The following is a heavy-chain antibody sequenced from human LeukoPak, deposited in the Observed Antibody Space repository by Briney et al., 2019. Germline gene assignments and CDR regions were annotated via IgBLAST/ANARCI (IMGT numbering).Heavy chain of an antibody. V-gene: IGHV3-48*03. CDR1: GFSFSSYE. CDR2: ISSSGSTR. J-gene: IGHJ4*02. D-gene: IGHD1-26*01. CDR3: AKEHGSYNRDFDY. Sequence: GGSLRLSCAASGFSFSSYEMNWVRQAPGKGLEWVSYISSSGSTRYYADSVKGRFTISRDNAKNSLYLQMNSLRAEDTAVYYCAKEHGSYNRDFDYWGQGTLVTVSS.